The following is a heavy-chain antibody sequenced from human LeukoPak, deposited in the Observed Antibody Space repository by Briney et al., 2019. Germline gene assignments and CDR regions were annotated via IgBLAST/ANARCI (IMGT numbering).Heavy chain of an antibody. Sequence: GASVKVSCKASGYTFTSYGISWVRQAPGQGLEWMGWISAYSGNTNYAQKLQGRVTMTTDTSTSTAYMELRSLRSDDTAVYYCARDGGYYDSSGYYVYWGQGTLVTVSS. CDR3: ARDGGYYDSSGYYVY. V-gene: IGHV1-18*01. CDR2: ISAYSGNT. J-gene: IGHJ4*02. CDR1: GYTFTSYG. D-gene: IGHD3-22*01.